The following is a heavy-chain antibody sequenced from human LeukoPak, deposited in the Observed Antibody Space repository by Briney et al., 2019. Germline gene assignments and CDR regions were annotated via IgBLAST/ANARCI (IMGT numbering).Heavy chain of an antibody. V-gene: IGHV4-4*07. CDR2: IYTSGST. CDR3: ARAWYSGSHTTGADAFDI. D-gene: IGHD1-26*01. CDR1: GGSISSYY. Sequence: PSETLSLTCTVSGGSISSYYWSWIRQPAGKGLEWIGRIYTSGSTNYNPSLKSRVTMSVDTSKNQFSLKLSSVTAADTAVYYCARAWYSGSHTTGADAFDIWGQGTMVTVSS. J-gene: IGHJ3*02.